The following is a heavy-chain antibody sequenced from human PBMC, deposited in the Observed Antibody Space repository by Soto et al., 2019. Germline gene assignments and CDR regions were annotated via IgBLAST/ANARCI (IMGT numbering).Heavy chain of an antibody. CDR3: AKDRYSGYEYYFDY. Sequence: GGSLRLSCAASGLTFSSYPMTWVRQAPGKGLEWVSGISGSGVSTYYADSVKGRFTISRDNSKNTVYLQMNSLRAVDTAVYYCAKDRYSGYEYYFDYWGQGILVTVSS. CDR2: ISGSGVST. CDR1: GLTFSSYP. J-gene: IGHJ4*02. D-gene: IGHD5-12*01. V-gene: IGHV3-23*01.